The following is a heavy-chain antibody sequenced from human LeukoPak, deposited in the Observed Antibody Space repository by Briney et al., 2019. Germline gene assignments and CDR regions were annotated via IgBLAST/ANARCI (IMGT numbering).Heavy chain of an antibody. CDR2: INAGNGNT. CDR1: GYTFTSYA. Sequence: ASVKVSCKASGYTFTSYAMHWVRQAPGQRLEWMGWINAGNGNTKYSQKFQGRVTITRDTSASTAYIELRSLRSEDTAMYYCARGSTSDWPLDHWGQETLVTISS. V-gene: IGHV1-3*01. J-gene: IGHJ4*02. D-gene: IGHD2-2*01. CDR3: ARGSTSDWPLDH.